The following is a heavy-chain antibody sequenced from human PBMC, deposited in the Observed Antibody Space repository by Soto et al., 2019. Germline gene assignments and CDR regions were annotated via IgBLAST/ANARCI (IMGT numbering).Heavy chain of an antibody. CDR2: MSYSGST. Sequence: PSETLSLTCTVSGGSISSDNYYWSWIRQPPGKGLEWIGFMSYSGSTSYNMSLKSRVTISVDTSKNQFSLNLSFVTAADTAVYNCATMGTPATGLYYVDNWGEGTLVTVSS. D-gene: IGHD1-7*01. V-gene: IGHV4-30-4*01. CDR3: ATMGTPATGLYYVDN. J-gene: IGHJ4*02. CDR1: GGSISSDNYY.